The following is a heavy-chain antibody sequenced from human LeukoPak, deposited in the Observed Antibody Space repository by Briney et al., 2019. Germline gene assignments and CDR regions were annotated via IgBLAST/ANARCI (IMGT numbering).Heavy chain of an antibody. CDR1: GGSFSGYY. Sequence: NPSETLSLTCAVYGGSFSGYYWSWIRQPPGKGLEWIGEINHSGSSNYNPSLKSRVTISVDMSKNQFSLKLSSVTAADTAVYYCARGRATTVVTFDYWGQGTLVTVSS. J-gene: IGHJ4*02. CDR3: ARGRATTVVTFDY. V-gene: IGHV4-34*01. CDR2: INHSGSS. D-gene: IGHD4-23*01.